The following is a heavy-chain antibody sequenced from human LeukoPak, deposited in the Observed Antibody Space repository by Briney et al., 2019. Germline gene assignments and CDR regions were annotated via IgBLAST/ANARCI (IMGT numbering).Heavy chain of an antibody. V-gene: IGHV3-23*01. J-gene: IGHJ4*02. Sequence: HPGGSLRLSCAASGLTFSSFGMSWVRQAPGKGLEWVSAISASGGSTYYADSVKGRFTISRDNSKNTLYLQMNSLRAEDTAVYYCAKEYEVYGYNAGSDSDYWGQGTLVTVSS. CDR3: AKEYEVYGYNAGSDSDY. CDR2: ISASGGST. D-gene: IGHD5-24*01. CDR1: GLTFSSFG.